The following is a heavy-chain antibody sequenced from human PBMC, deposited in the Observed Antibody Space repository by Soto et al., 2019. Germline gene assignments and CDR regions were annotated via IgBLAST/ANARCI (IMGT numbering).Heavy chain of an antibody. D-gene: IGHD3-10*01. CDR2: INPNSGGT. CDR1: GYTFTGYY. Sequence: ASVKVSCKASGYTFTGYYMHWVRQAPGQGLEWMGWINPNSGGTNYAQKFQGWVTMTRDTSISTAYMELSRLRSDDTAVYYCARGTMVRGVIYAHGMDVWGQGTTVTVSS. CDR3: ARGTMVRGVIYAHGMDV. J-gene: IGHJ6*02. V-gene: IGHV1-2*04.